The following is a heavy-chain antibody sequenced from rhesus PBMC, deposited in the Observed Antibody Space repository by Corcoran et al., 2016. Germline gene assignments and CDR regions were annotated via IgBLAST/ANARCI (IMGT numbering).Heavy chain of an antibody. D-gene: IGHD2-39*01. CDR3: ARHRGGGFDV. Sequence: QVQLQESGPGVVKPSETQSLTCAGSGGSISSSYWWSWIRQSPGKGLEWIGGSYGSGGSTEYNPPLTSRVTISIDTSKNQFSLKLSSVTAADTAVYYCARHRGGGFDVWGPGVLVTVSS. J-gene: IGHJ5-1*01. V-gene: IGHV4-93*02. CDR2: SYGSGGST. CDR1: GGSISSSYW.